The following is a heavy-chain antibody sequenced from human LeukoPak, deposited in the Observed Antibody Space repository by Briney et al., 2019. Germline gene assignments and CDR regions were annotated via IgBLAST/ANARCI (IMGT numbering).Heavy chain of an antibody. V-gene: IGHV3-21*01. D-gene: IGHD1-1*01. CDR1: AFTFSSYS. Sequence: PGGSLRLSCVASAFTFSSYSMNWVRQAPGKGLEWVSSISSSGSYIYYADSVKGRFTISRDNAKKSLYLQMNSLRVEDTAVYYCARDPRTVRIWGQGTLVTVSS. J-gene: IGHJ4*02. CDR2: ISSSGSYI. CDR3: ARDPRTVRI.